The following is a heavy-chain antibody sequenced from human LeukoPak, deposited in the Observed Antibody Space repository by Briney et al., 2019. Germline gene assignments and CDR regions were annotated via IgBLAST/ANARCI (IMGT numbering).Heavy chain of an antibody. CDR3: AKDTSHRFDYVDY. D-gene: IGHD3-16*02. CDR1: GFTFDDYA. Sequence: SLRLSCAASGFTFDDYAMHWVRQAPGKGLEWVSGISWNSGSIGYADSVKGRFTISRDNAKNSLYLQMNSLRAEDTALYYCAKDTSHRFDYVDYWGQGTLVTVSS. V-gene: IGHV3-9*01. J-gene: IGHJ4*02. CDR2: ISWNSGSI.